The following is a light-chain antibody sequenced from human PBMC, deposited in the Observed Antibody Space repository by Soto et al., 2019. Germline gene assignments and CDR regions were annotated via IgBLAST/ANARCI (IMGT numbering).Light chain of an antibody. CDR1: SSNIGSNY. J-gene: IGLJ2*01. CDR3: AAWDDSLSLV. CDR2: RNN. Sequence: QLVLTQPPSASGTPGQRVTISCSGSSSNIGSNYVYWYQQLPGTAPKLLIYRNNQRPSGVPDRFSGSKSGTSASLAISGLRSEDEADYYCAAWDDSLSLVFGGGTKVTVL. V-gene: IGLV1-47*01.